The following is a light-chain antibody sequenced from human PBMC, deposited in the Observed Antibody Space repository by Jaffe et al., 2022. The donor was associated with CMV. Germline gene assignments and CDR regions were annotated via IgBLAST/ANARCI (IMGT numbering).Light chain of an antibody. CDR3: QQYYTTRRT. V-gene: IGKV4-1*01. CDR2: WAS. Sequence: DIVMTQSPDSLAVSLGERATINCKSSQSVLSSSNNKNYLAWYQQKPGQPPKLLISWASTRESGVPERLSGSGSGTDFTLTISSLQAEDVAVYYCQQYYTTRRTFGQGTKVEIK. J-gene: IGKJ1*01. CDR1: QSVLSSSNNKNY.